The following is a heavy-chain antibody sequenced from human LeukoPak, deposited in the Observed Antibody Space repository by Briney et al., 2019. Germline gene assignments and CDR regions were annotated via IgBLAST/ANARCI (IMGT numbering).Heavy chain of an antibody. CDR1: GFTVSSNY. J-gene: IGHJ4*02. V-gene: IGHV3-53*01. Sequence: GGSLRLSCAASGFTVSSNYMSWVRQAPGKGLEWVSVIYSGGSTYYADSVKGRFTISRDNSENTLYLQMNSLRAEDTAVYYCAKVRWQLPEFDYWGQGTLVTVSS. CDR2: IYSGGST. D-gene: IGHD1-26*01. CDR3: AKVRWQLPEFDY.